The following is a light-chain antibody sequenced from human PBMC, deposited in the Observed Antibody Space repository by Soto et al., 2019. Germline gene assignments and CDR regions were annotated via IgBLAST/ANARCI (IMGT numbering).Light chain of an antibody. Sequence: AMQMTQSPSSLSASVGDRVTISCRASQGIRNDLGWYQQKPGKAPKLLIYAASSLQSGVPSRFSGSGSGTDFSLTISSLQPEDFALYYCLQDYSYPYTFGQGTKLDIK. CDR2: AAS. CDR3: LQDYSYPYT. V-gene: IGKV1-6*01. CDR1: QGIRND. J-gene: IGKJ2*01.